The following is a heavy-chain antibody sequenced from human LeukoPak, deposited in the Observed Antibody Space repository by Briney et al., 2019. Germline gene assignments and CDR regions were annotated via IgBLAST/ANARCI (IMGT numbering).Heavy chain of an antibody. V-gene: IGHV4-34*01. CDR2: INHSGST. D-gene: IGHD3-3*01. J-gene: IGHJ4*02. CDR3: ARHGGDYDFWSGYYTFDY. CDR1: GGSFSGYY. Sequence: SETLSLTCAVYGGSFSGYYWSWIRQPPGKGLEWIGEINHSGSTNYNPSLKSRVTISVDTSKNQFSLKLSSVTAADTAVYYCARHGGDYDFWSGYYTFDYWGQGTLVTVSS.